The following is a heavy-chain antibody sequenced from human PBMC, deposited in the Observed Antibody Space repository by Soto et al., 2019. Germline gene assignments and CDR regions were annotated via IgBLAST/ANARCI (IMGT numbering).Heavy chain of an antibody. J-gene: IGHJ5*02. CDR2: FFYSGRT. Sequence: QLQLQESGPGLVKPSETLSLTCTVSGGSISSASYYWGWIRQPPGNGLEWIGSFFYSGRTFYNPSLESRVTISIDTSKNQVSLRLTSVTAADTAVYFCARQVCTSAGCSTVNLFDPWGQGTLVTVSS. CDR1: GGSISSASYY. D-gene: IGHD2-8*02. CDR3: ARQVCTSAGCSTVNLFDP. V-gene: IGHV4-39*01.